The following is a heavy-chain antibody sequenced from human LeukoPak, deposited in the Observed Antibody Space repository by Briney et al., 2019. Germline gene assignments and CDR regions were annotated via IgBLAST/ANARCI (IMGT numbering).Heavy chain of an antibody. CDR2: ISGNGISA. Sequence: GGSLRLSCAASGFTFSTYAVNWVRQAPGKGLEWVSSISGNGISAFYADSVKGRFTISRDNSKNTFFLQMNSLRAEDTAVYYCAKGASDWFLRPFDYWAQGTLVTVSS. CDR3: AKGASDWFLRPFDY. D-gene: IGHD3-9*01. J-gene: IGHJ4*02. V-gene: IGHV3-23*01. CDR1: GFTFSTYA.